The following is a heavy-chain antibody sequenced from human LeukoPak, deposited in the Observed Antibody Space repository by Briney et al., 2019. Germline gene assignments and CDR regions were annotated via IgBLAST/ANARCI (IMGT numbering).Heavy chain of an antibody. CDR2: ISYDGSNK. CDR3: AKDLPPIAVAGFFDY. V-gene: IGHV3-30*18. J-gene: IGHJ4*02. CDR1: GFTFSSYG. D-gene: IGHD6-19*01. Sequence: PGGSLRLSCAASGFTFSSYGMHWVRQAPGEGLEWVAVISYDGSNKYYADSVKGRFTISRDNSKNTLYLQMNSLRAEDTAVYYCAKDLPPIAVAGFFDYWGQGTLVTVSS.